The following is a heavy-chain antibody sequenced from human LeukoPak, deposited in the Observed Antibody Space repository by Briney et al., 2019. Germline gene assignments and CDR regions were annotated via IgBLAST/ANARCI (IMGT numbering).Heavy chain of an antibody. J-gene: IGHJ3*02. CDR2: INPSGGST. CDR3: ARVKMTVGQAFDI. D-gene: IGHD4/OR15-4a*01. CDR1: GYTFTSYY. V-gene: IGHV1-46*01. Sequence: ASVKVSCKASGYTFTSYYMHWVRQAPGQGLEWMGIINPSGGSTSYAQKFQGRVTMTRDMSTSTVYMELSSLRSEDMAMYYCARVKMTVGQAFDIWGQGTMVTVSS.